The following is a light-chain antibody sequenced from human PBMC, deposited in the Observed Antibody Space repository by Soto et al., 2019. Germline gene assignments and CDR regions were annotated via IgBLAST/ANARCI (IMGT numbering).Light chain of an antibody. Sequence: DIQMTQSPSSLSASVGDRVTITCRASQSISSYLNWYQQKPGKSPQLLIYDASSLDSGVPSRFSGSGSGTEFSLTISNLQPDDCATYYCQQYENYWTFGQGTKVDIK. CDR2: DAS. CDR3: QQYENYWT. V-gene: IGKV1-5*01. J-gene: IGKJ1*01. CDR1: QSISSY.